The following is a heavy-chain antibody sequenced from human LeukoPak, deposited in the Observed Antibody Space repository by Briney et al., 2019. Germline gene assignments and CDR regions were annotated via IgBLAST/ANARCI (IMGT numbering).Heavy chain of an antibody. CDR1: GFMFGDYW. V-gene: IGHV3-7*01. D-gene: IGHD2-2*01. CDR3: GRWGITAALDR. CDR2: ISPDGNDR. J-gene: IGHJ5*02. Sequence: GGSFRLSCAVSGFMFGDYWMAWVRQAPGKGLEWVANISPDGNDRYYVESVRGRFTISRDNAQNSLSLQMYSLRVEDSAVYHCGRWGITAALDRWGQGTLVSVSS.